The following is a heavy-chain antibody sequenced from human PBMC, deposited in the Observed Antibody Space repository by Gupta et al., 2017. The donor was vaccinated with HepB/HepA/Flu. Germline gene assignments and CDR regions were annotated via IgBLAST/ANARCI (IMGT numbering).Heavy chain of an antibody. CDR3: ASQRGGYFDD. V-gene: IGHV4-59*08. J-gene: IGHJ4*02. D-gene: IGHD3-10*01. CDR1: DGSISSYY. CDR2: VYYSGNT. Sequence: QVQLQESGPGLVKPSETLPLTCTVSDGSISSYYWSWIRQPPGKGLEYIGYVYYSGNTNYNPSLKSRVTISVDTSKNQLSLKLTSVTAADSATYYCASQRGGYFDDWGQGTLVTFSS.